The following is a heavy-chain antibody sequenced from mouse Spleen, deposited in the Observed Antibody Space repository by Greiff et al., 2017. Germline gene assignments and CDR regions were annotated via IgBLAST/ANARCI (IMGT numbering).Heavy chain of an antibody. J-gene: IGHJ4*01. D-gene: IGHD2-13*01. CDR3: ARVYYGDYEAMDY. V-gene: IGHV1-52*01. CDR1: GYTFTSYW. CDR2: IDPSDSET. Sequence: QVQLQQPGAELVRPGSSVKLSCKASGYTFTSYWMHWVKQRPIQGLEWIGNIDPSDSETHYNQKFKDKATLTVDKSSSTAYMQLSSLTSEDSAVYYCARVYYGDYEAMDYWGQGTSVTVSS.